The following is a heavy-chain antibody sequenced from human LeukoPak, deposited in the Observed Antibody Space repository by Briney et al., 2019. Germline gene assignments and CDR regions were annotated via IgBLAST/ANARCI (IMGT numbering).Heavy chain of an antibody. CDR3: ARDVVYCSSTSCYDSPGGGDY. CDR1: GYTFTGYY. J-gene: IGHJ4*02. Sequence: GASVKVSCKASGYTFTGYYMHWVRQAPGQGLEWMGWINPNSGGTNYAQKFQGRVTMTRDTSISTAYMELSRLRSDDTAVYYWARDVVYCSSTSCYDSPGGGDYWGQGTLVTVSS. V-gene: IGHV1-2*02. D-gene: IGHD2-2*01. CDR2: INPNSGGT.